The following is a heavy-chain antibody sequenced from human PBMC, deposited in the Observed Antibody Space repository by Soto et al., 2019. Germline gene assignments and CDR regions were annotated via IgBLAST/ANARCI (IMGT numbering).Heavy chain of an antibody. V-gene: IGHV4-61*01. D-gene: IGHD2-2*01. J-gene: IGHJ5*02. CDR2: IYYSGST. CDR1: GASVSSGSYY. Sequence: ETLSPTCPVSGASVSSGSYYWSWIRQPPGKGLEWIGYIYYSGSTNYNPSLKSRVTISVDTSKNQFSLKLSSVTAADTAVYYCARYRQIVVVPAATYNWFDPWGQGTLVTVSS. CDR3: ARYRQIVVVPAATYNWFDP.